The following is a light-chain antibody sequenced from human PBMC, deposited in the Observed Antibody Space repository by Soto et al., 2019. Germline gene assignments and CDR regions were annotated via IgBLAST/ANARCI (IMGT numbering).Light chain of an antibody. CDR3: QQYNVYFRT. J-gene: IGKJ1*01. Sequence: DIQMTQSPSTLSASVGDRVTITCRASQSISTWLAWYQQKPGKAPKLLIYKASSLESGVPSRFSGSGSGTEFTLTISSLQRDDFATYYCQQYNVYFRTFGQGTKVEIK. CDR1: QSISTW. CDR2: KAS. V-gene: IGKV1-5*03.